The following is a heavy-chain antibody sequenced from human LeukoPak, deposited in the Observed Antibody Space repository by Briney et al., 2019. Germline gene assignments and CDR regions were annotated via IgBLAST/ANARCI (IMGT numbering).Heavy chain of an antibody. Sequence: SVKVSCKASGGTFSSYAISWVRQAPGQGLERVGGIIPIFGTANYAQKFQGRVTITADESTSTAYMELSSLRSEDTAVYYCARNPGWSIAAAGSRFDYWGQGTLVTVSS. CDR1: GGTFSSYA. V-gene: IGHV1-69*13. D-gene: IGHD6-13*01. CDR3: ARNPGWSIAAAGSRFDY. J-gene: IGHJ4*02. CDR2: IIPIFGTA.